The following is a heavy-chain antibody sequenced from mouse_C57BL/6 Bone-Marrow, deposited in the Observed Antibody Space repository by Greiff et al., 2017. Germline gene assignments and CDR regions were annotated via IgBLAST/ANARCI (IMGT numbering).Heavy chain of an antibody. J-gene: IGHJ3*01. CDR3: ARGGDCSGVGC. CDR2: IKPSNGGT. V-gene: IGHV1-53*01. CDR1: GYTFTSYW. D-gene: IGHD1-1*01. Sequence: VQLQQSGPELVKPGASVKLSCKASGYTFTSYWMHWVKQRPGQGLEWIGNIKPSNGGTNYNEKFKSKATVTVDNSSSTAYMQLSSLTSEEAAVYYCARGGDCSGVGCWGQGTLVTGSA.